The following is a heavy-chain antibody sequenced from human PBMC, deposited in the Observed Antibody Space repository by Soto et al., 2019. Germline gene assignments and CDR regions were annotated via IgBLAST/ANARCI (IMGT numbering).Heavy chain of an antibody. J-gene: IGHJ4*02. V-gene: IGHV3-23*01. D-gene: IGHD2-21*02. Sequence: PWGSLRLSCAASGFSFTNFAIIFFGHAAVKWLEWVAGIGASGDITWYADSVKGRLSISRDNSKNTLYLQLNSLRFEDTAVYYCAKDDFTDRGDDYFDYWGPGTLVTVSS. CDR1: GFSFTNFA. CDR2: IGASGDIT. CDR3: AKDDFTDRGDDYFDY.